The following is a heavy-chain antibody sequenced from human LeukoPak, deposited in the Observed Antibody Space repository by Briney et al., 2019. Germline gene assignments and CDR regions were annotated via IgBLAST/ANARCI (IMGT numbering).Heavy chain of an antibody. CDR2: IIPILGIA. Sequence: GASVKVSCKASGGTFSSYAISWVRQAPGQGLEWMGRIIPILGIANYAQKFQGRVTITADKSTSTAYMELSSLRSEDTAVYYCARVRSSSWHERSYYFDYWGQGTLVTVSS. D-gene: IGHD6-13*01. CDR1: GGTFSSYA. J-gene: IGHJ4*02. CDR3: ARVRSSSWHERSYYFDY. V-gene: IGHV1-69*04.